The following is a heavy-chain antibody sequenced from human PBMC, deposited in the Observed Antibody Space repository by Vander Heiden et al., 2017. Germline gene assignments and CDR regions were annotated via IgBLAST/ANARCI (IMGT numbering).Heavy chain of an antibody. Sequence: QVQLVQSGAEVKKPGSSVKVSCKASGDTFSTYAISWVRQAPGQGLERMGGITPMFGTANYAQKFQGRVTITADESTTTAYMELSSLRYEDTAVYYCAREGRRSYANPFDYWGRGPWSPSPQ. CDR2: ITPMFGTA. CDR1: GDTFSTYA. CDR3: AREGRRSYANPFDY. J-gene: IGHJ4*02. D-gene: IGHD2-2*01. V-gene: IGHV1-69*01.